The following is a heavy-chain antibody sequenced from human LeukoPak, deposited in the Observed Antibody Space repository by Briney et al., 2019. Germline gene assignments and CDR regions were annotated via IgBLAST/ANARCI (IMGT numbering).Heavy chain of an antibody. V-gene: IGHV3-23*01. CDR3: AKWEVVPADTNYFDP. CDR2: IIGSGRTT. D-gene: IGHD2-2*01. Sequence: GGSLRLSCAASGFTFSSYVMSWVRQVPGKGLEWVSGIIGSGRTTYYADSVKGRFTISRDNSKNTLYLQMNSLRAEDTAVYYCAKWEVVPADTNYFDPWGQGTLVTVSS. J-gene: IGHJ5*02. CDR1: GFTFSSYV.